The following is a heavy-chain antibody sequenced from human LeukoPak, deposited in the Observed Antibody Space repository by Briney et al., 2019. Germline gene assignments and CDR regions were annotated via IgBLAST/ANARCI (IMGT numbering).Heavy chain of an antibody. CDR1: GFTFSSYG. CDR3: AKDRTVVYYYYYGMDV. V-gene: IGHV3-30*18. D-gene: IGHD4-23*01. Sequence: GGSLRLSCAASGFTFSSYGMHWVRQAPGKGLEWVAVISYDGSNKYYADSVKGRFTISRDNSKNTLYLQMNSLRTEDTAVYYCAKDRTVVYYYYYGMDVWGQGTTVTVSS. J-gene: IGHJ6*02. CDR2: ISYDGSNK.